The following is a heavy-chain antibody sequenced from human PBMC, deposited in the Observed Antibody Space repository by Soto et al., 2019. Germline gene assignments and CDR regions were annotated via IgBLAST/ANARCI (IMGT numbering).Heavy chain of an antibody. J-gene: IGHJ4*02. CDR2: IYYSGST. V-gene: IGHV4-59*01. Sequence: SETLSLTCTVSGGSISSYYWSWIRQPPGKGLEWIGYIYYSGSTNYNPSLKSRVTISVDTSKNQFSLKLSSVTAADTAVYYCARGPMIDFWSGYKGAHFDYWGQGTLVTVSS. CDR1: GGSISSYY. D-gene: IGHD3-3*01. CDR3: ARGPMIDFWSGYKGAHFDY.